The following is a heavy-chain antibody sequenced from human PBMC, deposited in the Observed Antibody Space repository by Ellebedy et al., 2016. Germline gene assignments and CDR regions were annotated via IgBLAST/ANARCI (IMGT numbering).Heavy chain of an antibody. CDR2: IYSGGST. V-gene: IGHV3-53*01. J-gene: IGHJ4*02. CDR1: GFTVSNHY. Sequence: GESLKISCTASGFTVSNHYMSWVRQAPGKGLEWVSLIYSGGSTFYADSVKGRFTISRDNAKNSLYLQMNSLRAEDTALYYCAKEDKEVGTTKIDFWGQGTLVSVSS. CDR3: AKEDKEVGTTKIDF. D-gene: IGHD2-21*02.